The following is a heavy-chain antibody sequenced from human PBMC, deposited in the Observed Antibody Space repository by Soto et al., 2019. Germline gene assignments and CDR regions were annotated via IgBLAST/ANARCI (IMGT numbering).Heavy chain of an antibody. CDR3: ARDQNGILWFGELSDYYYGMDV. V-gene: IGHV3-33*01. Sequence: PVGSLRLSCAASGFTFSSYGMHWVRQAPGKGLEWVAVIWYDGSNKYYADYVKGRFTISRDNSKNTLYLQMNSLRAEDTAVYYCARDQNGILWFGELSDYYYGMDVWGQGTTVTVSS. J-gene: IGHJ6*02. D-gene: IGHD3-10*01. CDR2: IWYDGSNK. CDR1: GFTFSSYG.